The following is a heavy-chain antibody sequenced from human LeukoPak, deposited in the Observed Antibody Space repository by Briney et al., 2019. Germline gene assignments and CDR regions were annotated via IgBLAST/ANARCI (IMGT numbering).Heavy chain of an antibody. V-gene: IGHV1-2*02. CDR2: INPNSGGT. CDR3: ARDLGYYDSSGYPYYFDY. CDR1: GYTFTVYY. Sequence: ASVKLSFKSSGYTFTVYYIHLVRQAPGQGLELVGVINPNSGGTNYAQKFQGRVTMTRDTSISTAYMELSRLRSDDTAVYYCARDLGYYDSSGYPYYFDYWGQGTLVTVSS. J-gene: IGHJ4*02. D-gene: IGHD3-22*01.